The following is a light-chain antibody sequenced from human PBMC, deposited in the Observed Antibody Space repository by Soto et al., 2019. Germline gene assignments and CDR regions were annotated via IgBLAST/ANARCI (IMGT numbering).Light chain of an antibody. CDR3: CSYAGSSTFDVV. J-gene: IGLJ2*01. V-gene: IGLV2-23*02. CDR1: SSDVGSYNL. Sequence: QSALTQPASVSGSPGQTITISCTGTSSDVGSYNLVSWYQQQPGKAPKLMIYEASKPPSWVSNRFSGSKSGNTASLTISSGQAEDEAAYYCCSYAGSSTFDVVFGGGTKLTVL. CDR2: EAS.